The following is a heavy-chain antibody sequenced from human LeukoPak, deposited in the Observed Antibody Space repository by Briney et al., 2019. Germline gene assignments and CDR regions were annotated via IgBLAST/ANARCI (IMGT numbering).Heavy chain of an antibody. CDR3: ARTTYDYVWGRRPQYYFDY. D-gene: IGHD3-16*01. CDR1: GGSISSGGYS. V-gene: IGHV4-30-2*01. Sequence: PSQTLSLTCAVSGGSISSGGYSWSWIRQPPGKGLEWIGYIYHSGSTYYNPSLKSRVTISVDRSKNQFSLKLSSVTAADTAVYYCARTTYDYVWGRRPQYYFDYWGQGTLVTVSS. J-gene: IGHJ4*02. CDR2: IYHSGST.